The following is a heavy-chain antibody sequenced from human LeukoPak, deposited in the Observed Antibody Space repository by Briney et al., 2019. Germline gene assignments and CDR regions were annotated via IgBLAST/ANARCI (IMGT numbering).Heavy chain of an antibody. V-gene: IGHV4-61*01. CDR1: GGSVSSDSYY. J-gene: IGHJ4*02. D-gene: IGHD3-10*01. Sequence: SETLSLTCTVSGGSVSSDSYYWSWIRQPPGKGLEWIGYIYYSGSTNYNPSLKSRVTISLDTSKNQLSLKLSSVTAADTAVYYCARDRFGEFDYWGQGTLVTVSS. CDR2: IYYSGST. CDR3: ARDRFGEFDY.